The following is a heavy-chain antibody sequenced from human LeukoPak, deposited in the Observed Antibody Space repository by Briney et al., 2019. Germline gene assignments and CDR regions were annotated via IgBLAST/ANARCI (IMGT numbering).Heavy chain of an antibody. CDR2: INPNSGGT. CDR3: ARGQYSGSYYWDEYFQH. Sequence: ASVKVSCKASGYSFTDYYMHWVRQAPGQGLEWMGRINPNSGGTNYAQKFQGRVTMTRDTSISTAYMELSRLRSDDTAVYYCARGQYSGSYYWDEYFQHWGQCTLVTVSS. V-gene: IGHV1-2*06. J-gene: IGHJ1*01. D-gene: IGHD1-26*01. CDR1: GYSFTDYY.